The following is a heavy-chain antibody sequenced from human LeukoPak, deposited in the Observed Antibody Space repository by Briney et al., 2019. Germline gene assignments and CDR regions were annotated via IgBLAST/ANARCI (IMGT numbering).Heavy chain of an antibody. J-gene: IGHJ4*02. CDR3: ARGGYYGSGSFPGY. V-gene: IGHV1-18*01. D-gene: IGHD3-10*01. CDR1: GYSFGSFG. Sequence: ASVKVSCKGSGYSFGSFGINWVRQAPGQGLEWMGWISAYNGDTNYAQKFQGRVTMTTDTSTSTAYMDLMSLRSDDTAVYYCARGGYYGSGSFPGYWGQGTLVTVSS. CDR2: ISAYNGDT.